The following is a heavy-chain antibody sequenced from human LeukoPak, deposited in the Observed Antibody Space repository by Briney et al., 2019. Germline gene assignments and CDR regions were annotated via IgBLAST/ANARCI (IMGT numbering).Heavy chain of an antibody. CDR1: GGSISSSSYY. Sequence: PSETLSLXCTVSGGSISSSSYYWGWIRQPPGKGLEWIGSIYYSGTTYYNPSLKSRVTISVDTSKNQFSLKLSSVTAADTAVYYCARRWRYSSGYPDYWGQGTLVTVSP. CDR3: ARRWRYSSGYPDY. J-gene: IGHJ4*02. D-gene: IGHD3-22*01. V-gene: IGHV4-39*01. CDR2: IYYSGTT.